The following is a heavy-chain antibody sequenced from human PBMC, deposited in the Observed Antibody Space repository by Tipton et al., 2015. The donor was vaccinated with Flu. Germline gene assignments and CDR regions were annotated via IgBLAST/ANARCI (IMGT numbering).Heavy chain of an antibody. J-gene: IGHJ4*02. CDR3: ARHVRFGKYYGSGSHIDY. D-gene: IGHD3-10*01. CDR1: GGSISSYY. CDR2: IYYSGST. Sequence: GLVKPSETLSLTCTVSGGSISSYYWSWIRQPPGKGLEWIGYIYYSGSTNYNPSLKSRVTISVDTSKNQFSLKLSSVTAADTAVYYCARHVRFGKYYGSGSHIDYWGQGTLVTVSS. V-gene: IGHV4-59*08.